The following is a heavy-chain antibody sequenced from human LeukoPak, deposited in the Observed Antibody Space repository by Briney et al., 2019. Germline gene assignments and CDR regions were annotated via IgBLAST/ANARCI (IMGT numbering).Heavy chain of an antibody. CDR1: GGSFSGYY. Sequence: PSETLSLTCAVYGGSFSGYYWSWIRQPPGKGLEWIGEINHSGSTNYNPSLKSRVTISVDTSKNQFSLKLSSVTAADTAVYYCARYSSSWPYYYCGMDVWGKGTTVTVSS. D-gene: IGHD6-13*01. V-gene: IGHV4-34*01. CDR3: ARYSSSWPYYYCGMDV. CDR2: INHSGST. J-gene: IGHJ6*04.